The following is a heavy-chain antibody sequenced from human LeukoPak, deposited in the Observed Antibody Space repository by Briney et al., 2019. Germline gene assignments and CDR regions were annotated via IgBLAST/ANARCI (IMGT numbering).Heavy chain of an antibody. CDR1: GFSFSSYG. D-gene: IGHD2-15*01. CDR3: AKDSGCSGGSCYPYYFDY. CDR2: IRYDGSNK. Sequence: GGSLRLSCVASGFSFSSYGMHWVRQAPGKGLEWVAFIRYDGSNKYYADSVKGRFTISRDNSKNTLYLQMNSLRAEDTAVYYCAKDSGCSGGSCYPYYFDYWGQGTLVTVSS. V-gene: IGHV3-30*02. J-gene: IGHJ4*02.